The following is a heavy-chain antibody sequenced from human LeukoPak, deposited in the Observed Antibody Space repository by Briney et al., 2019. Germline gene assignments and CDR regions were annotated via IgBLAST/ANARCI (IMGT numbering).Heavy chain of an antibody. J-gene: IGHJ4*02. Sequence: PGGSLRLSCAASGFTFSSYAMSWVRQAPGKGLEWVSAISGSGGSTYYADSVKGRFTIFRDNSKNTLYLQMNSLRAEDTAVYYCAKSPTVTTIQLDYWGQGTLVTVSS. D-gene: IGHD4-17*01. CDR2: ISGSGGST. V-gene: IGHV3-23*01. CDR1: GFTFSSYA. CDR3: AKSPTVTTIQLDY.